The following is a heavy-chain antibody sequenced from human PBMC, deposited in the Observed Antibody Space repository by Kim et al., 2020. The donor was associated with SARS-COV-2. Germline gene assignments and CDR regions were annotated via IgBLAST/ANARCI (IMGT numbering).Heavy chain of an antibody. D-gene: IGHD2-15*01. J-gene: IGHJ1*01. CDR3: ARDGGGYCSGGSCYSQH. Sequence: VKGRFTISRDNAKNSLYLQMNSRRAEDTAVYYCARDGGGYCSGGSCYSQHWGQGTLVTVSS. V-gene: IGHV3-21*01.